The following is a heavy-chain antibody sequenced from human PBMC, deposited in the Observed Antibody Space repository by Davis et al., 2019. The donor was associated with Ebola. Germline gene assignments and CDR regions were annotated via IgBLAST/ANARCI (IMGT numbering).Heavy chain of an antibody. CDR3: ARVTYYYGSGSSIYYYYYMDV. V-gene: IGHV4-59*11. CDR2: VYGSGDT. Sequence: PSETLSLTCTVSGGSISSHYWNWIRQPPGKGLEWIGYVYGSGDTNYNPSLKSRVTMSVDTSKKQFSLKLSSVTAADTAVYYCARVTYYYGSGSSIYYYYYMDVWGKGTTVTVSS. CDR1: GGSISSHY. D-gene: IGHD3-10*01. J-gene: IGHJ6*03.